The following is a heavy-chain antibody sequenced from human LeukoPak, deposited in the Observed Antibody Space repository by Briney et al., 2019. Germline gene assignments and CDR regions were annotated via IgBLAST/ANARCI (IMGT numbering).Heavy chain of an antibody. Sequence: GWSLRLSCAASGFTFDDYAMHWVRQAPGKGLEWVSGISWNSGSIGYADSVKGRFTNSRDNAKNSLYLQMNSLRAEDTALYYCAKDHYYDSSGYYDSWGQGTLVTVSS. CDR3: AKDHYYDSSGYYDS. V-gene: IGHV3-9*01. CDR1: GFTFDDYA. D-gene: IGHD3-22*01. J-gene: IGHJ5*01. CDR2: ISWNSGSI.